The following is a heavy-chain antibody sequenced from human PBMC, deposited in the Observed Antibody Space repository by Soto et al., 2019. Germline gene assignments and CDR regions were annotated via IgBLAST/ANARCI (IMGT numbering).Heavy chain of an antibody. Sequence: ASVKVSCKASGYTFTSYGISWVRQAPGQGLEWMGWISAYNGNTNYAQKLQGRVTMTTDTSTSTAYMELRSLRSDDTAVYYCARGSDDYSKSRSTHSGYWGQGTLVTVSS. D-gene: IGHD4-4*01. CDR1: GYTFTSYG. CDR2: ISAYNGNT. J-gene: IGHJ4*02. CDR3: ARGSDDYSKSRSTHSGY. V-gene: IGHV1-18*01.